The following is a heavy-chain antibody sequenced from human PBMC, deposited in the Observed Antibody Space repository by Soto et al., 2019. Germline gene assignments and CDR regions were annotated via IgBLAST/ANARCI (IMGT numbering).Heavy chain of an antibody. V-gene: IGHV1-8*02. J-gene: IGHJ4*02. CDR3: ARGDQFGFGVDY. CDR1: GYTFTSYA. CDR2: MVPDSGRT. Sequence: ASVKVSCKASGYTFTSYAMHWVRQAPGQGLEWMGWMVPDSGRTGYAKKYQGRVTMTRNTSTSTAYMELNSLINEDTAVYYCARGDQFGFGVDYWGQGTPVTVSS. D-gene: IGHD3-10*01.